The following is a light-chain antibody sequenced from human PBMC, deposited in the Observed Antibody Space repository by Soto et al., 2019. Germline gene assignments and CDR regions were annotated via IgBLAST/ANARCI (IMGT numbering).Light chain of an antibody. CDR1: QTLLYSSNNKNY. V-gene: IGKV4-1*01. J-gene: IGKJ2*01. CDR3: QQYYNTLYT. Sequence: DIVMTQSPDSLAVSLGERATINCKSSQTLLYSSNNKNYLVWYQQKPGQPPKLLISWASTRESGVPDRFSGSGSGTDFTLTISSLQAEDVAVYYCQQYYNTLYTFGQGTKLEIK. CDR2: WAS.